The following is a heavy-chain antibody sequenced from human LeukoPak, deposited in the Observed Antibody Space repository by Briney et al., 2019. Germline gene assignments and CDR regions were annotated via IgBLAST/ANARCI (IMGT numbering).Heavy chain of an antibody. D-gene: IGHD3-22*01. CDR2: IKSRADGGTT. CDR3: PTPVHYSDSRFDF. CDR1: RLPFSIAW. V-gene: IGHV3-15*01. Sequence: GGSLRLSCAGSRLPFSIAWMTWVRQAPGKGLEWVGRIKSRADGGTTDYAAPVKGRFAISRDDSKSMVYLQMNSLRTEDTAVYYCPTPVHYSDSRFDFWGQGTLVTVSS. J-gene: IGHJ4*02.